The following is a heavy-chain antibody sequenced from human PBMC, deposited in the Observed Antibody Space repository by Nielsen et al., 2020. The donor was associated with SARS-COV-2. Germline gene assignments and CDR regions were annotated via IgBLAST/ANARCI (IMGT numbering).Heavy chain of an antibody. V-gene: IGHV1-2*04. Sequence: ASVKVSCKASGYTFTGYYMHWVRQAPGQGLEWMGWINPNSGGTNYAQKFQGWVTMTRDTSISTAYMELSRLRSDDTAVYYCARVPAYSSSFPLFDYWGQGTLVTVSS. CDR3: ARVPAYSSSFPLFDY. D-gene: IGHD6-13*01. J-gene: IGHJ4*02. CDR1: GYTFTGYY. CDR2: INPNSGGT.